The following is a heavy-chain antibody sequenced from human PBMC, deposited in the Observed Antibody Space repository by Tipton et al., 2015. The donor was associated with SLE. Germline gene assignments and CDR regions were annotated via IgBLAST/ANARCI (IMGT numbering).Heavy chain of an antibody. Sequence: SLRLSCAASGFTFSYAWMSWVRQAPGKGLEWVARIRSETDGGTTEYAAPVRGRFTISRDDSKSTLYLQMNSLRAEDTAIYYCGTDPNWGGKVLGVWGPGTVVTVSS. J-gene: IGHJ3*01. CDR1: GFTFSYAW. V-gene: IGHV3-15*01. D-gene: IGHD3-10*01. CDR3: GTDPNWGGKVLGV. CDR2: IRSETDGGTT.